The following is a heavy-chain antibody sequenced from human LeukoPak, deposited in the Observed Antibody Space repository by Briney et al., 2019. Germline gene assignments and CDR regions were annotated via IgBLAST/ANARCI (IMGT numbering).Heavy chain of an antibody. D-gene: IGHD1-14*01. Sequence: SVKVSCKASGGTFSSYAISWVRQAPGQGLEWMGGIIPIFGTANYAQKFQGRVTITADESTSTAYMELSSLRSEDTAVYYCARVGPDLDAFDIWGQGTMVTVSS. V-gene: IGHV1-69*13. J-gene: IGHJ3*02. CDR1: GGTFSSYA. CDR3: ARVGPDLDAFDI. CDR2: IIPIFGTA.